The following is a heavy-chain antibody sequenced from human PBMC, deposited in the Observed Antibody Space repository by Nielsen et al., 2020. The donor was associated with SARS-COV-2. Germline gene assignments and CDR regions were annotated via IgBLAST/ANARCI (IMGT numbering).Heavy chain of an antibody. D-gene: IGHD3-3*01. Sequence: WVRQAPGQGLEWMGWMNPNSGNTGYAQKFRGRVTMTRNTSISTAYMELSSLRSEDTAVYYCARMGLGADYDFWSGYYDGMDVWGQGTTVTVSS. CDR3: ARMGLGADYDFWSGYYDGMDV. V-gene: IGHV1-8*01. J-gene: IGHJ6*02. CDR2: MNPNSGNT.